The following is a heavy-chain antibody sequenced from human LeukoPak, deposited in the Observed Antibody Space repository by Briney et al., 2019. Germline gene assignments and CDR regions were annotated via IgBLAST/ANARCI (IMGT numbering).Heavy chain of an antibody. D-gene: IGHD3-22*01. V-gene: IGHV4-34*01. J-gene: IGHJ4*02. CDR1: GGSISGYY. CDR3: ASRGGGNYYDSSGYPSGFDY. CDR2: INHSGST. Sequence: PSETLSLTCTVSGGSISGYYWSWIRQPPGKGLEWIGEINHSGSTNYNPSLRSRVTISVDTSKNQFSLKLSSVTAADTAVYYCASRGGGNYYDSSGYPSGFDYWGQGTLVTVSS.